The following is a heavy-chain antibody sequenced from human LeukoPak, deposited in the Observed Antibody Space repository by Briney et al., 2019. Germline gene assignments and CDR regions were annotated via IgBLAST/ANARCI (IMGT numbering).Heavy chain of an antibody. V-gene: IGHV3-48*01. Sequence: GGSLRLSCAASGFTFSSYWMTWVRQAPGKGLEWVSYISSSSSTIYYADSVKGRFTISRDNAKNSLYLQMNSLRAEDTAVYYCARVVSLSVGATGSDAFDIWGQGTMVTVSS. J-gene: IGHJ3*02. D-gene: IGHD1-26*01. CDR3: ARVVSLSVGATGSDAFDI. CDR2: ISSSSSTI. CDR1: GFTFSSYW.